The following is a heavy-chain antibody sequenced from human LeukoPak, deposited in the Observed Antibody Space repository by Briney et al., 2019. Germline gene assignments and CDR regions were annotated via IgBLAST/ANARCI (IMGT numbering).Heavy chain of an antibody. J-gene: IGHJ4*02. Sequence: GGSLRLSCVASGFTFSDYWMHWVRQAPGKGLVWLSRINSEGSSVSYADSVKGRITISRDNAKNTLYLQMSSLRAEDAAVYYCAREDHYFSGDDYWGQGTLVTVSS. V-gene: IGHV3-74*01. CDR1: GFTFSDYW. D-gene: IGHD3-10*01. CDR2: INSEGSSV. CDR3: AREDHYFSGDDY.